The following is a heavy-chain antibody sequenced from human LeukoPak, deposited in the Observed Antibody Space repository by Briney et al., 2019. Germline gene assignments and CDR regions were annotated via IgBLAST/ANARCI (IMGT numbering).Heavy chain of an antibody. J-gene: IGHJ4*02. CDR3: ARTGYFDWFNPDYFDY. CDR1: GFTVSSNY. D-gene: IGHD3-9*01. CDR2: IYSGGST. V-gene: IGHV3-66*01. Sequence: HTGGSLRLSCAASGFTVSSNYMSWVRQAPGKGLEWVSVIYSGGSTYYADSVKSRFTISRDNSKNTLYLQMNSLRAEDTAVYYCARTGYFDWFNPDYFDYWGQGTLVTVSS.